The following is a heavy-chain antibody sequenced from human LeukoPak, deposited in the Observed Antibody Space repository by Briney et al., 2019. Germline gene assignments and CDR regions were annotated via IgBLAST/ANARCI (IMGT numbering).Heavy chain of an antibody. CDR1: GGSISRYY. CDR3: ARVAYYDYVWGSYRSFYSDY. D-gene: IGHD3-16*02. Sequence: SETLSLTCTVSGGSISRYYWHWIRQPPGKGLEWIGYIYYSGSTNYNPSLKSRVTISVDTAKNQFSLKLSSVTAADTAVYYCARVAYYDYVWGSYRSFYSDYWGQGTLVTVSS. V-gene: IGHV4-59*01. CDR2: IYYSGST. J-gene: IGHJ4*02.